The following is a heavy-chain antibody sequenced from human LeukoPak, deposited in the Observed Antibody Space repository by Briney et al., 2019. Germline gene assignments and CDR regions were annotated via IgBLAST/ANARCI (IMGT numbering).Heavy chain of an antibody. D-gene: IGHD3-10*01. Sequence: GASVKVSCKASGGTFSSYAISWVRQAPGQGLEWMGGIIPIFGTANYAQKFQGRVTITADESTSTAYMELSSLRSEDTAVYYCARDQPVRGVINAFDIWGQGTMVTVSS. CDR3: ARDQPVRGVINAFDI. CDR1: GGTFSSYA. J-gene: IGHJ3*02. CDR2: IIPIFGTA. V-gene: IGHV1-69*13.